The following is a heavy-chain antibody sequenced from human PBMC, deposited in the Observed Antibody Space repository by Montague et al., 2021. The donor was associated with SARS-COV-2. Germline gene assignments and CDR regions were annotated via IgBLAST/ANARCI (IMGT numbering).Heavy chain of an antibody. D-gene: IGHD3-16*01. CDR3: ARGGTYHYGMDV. J-gene: IGHJ6*02. CDR1: DGSISSPNW. V-gene: IGHV4-4*02. CDR2: IYYTGNT. Sequence: SETLSLTCAVSDGSISSPNWWNWVRQPPGKGLEWIGEIYYTGNTNYNPSLKSRVTIFIDKSKNHFSLQLSSVTAADTAVYYRARGGTYHYGMDVWGQGTTVAVSS.